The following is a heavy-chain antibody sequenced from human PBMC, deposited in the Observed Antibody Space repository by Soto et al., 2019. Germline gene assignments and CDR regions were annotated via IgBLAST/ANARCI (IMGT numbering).Heavy chain of an antibody. Sequence: PGGSLRLSCAASGYTFSSYCMHWVRQAPGEGLEEGIVISYDGSNKYYEDSVKGRFTISRDNSKNTLYLDMNSLTAEDTAVYYCAKDLDSTSLPGESYNGMDVWGQGTTVTVSS. V-gene: IGHV3-30*18. CDR1: GYTFSSYC. CDR3: AKDLDSTSLPGESYNGMDV. CDR2: ISYDGSNK. D-gene: IGHD3-16*01. J-gene: IGHJ6*02.